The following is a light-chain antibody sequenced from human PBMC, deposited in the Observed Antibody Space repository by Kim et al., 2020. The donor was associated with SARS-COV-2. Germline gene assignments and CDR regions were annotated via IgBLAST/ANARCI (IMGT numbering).Light chain of an antibody. J-gene: IGLJ2*01. Sequence: YELTQPPSVSVAPGKTAGITCGGNSIGSKSVHWYQQKPGQAPVLVISYDSARPSGIPERFSGSNSGNTATLTISRVEAGDEADYYCQVWDSSSDHRVVFGGGTQLTVL. V-gene: IGLV3-21*04. CDR2: YDS. CDR3: QVWDSSSDHRVV. CDR1: SIGSKS.